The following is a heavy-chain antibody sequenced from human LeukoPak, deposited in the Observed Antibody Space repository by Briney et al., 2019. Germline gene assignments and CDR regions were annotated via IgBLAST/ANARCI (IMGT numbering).Heavy chain of an antibody. J-gene: IGHJ4*02. D-gene: IGHD7-27*01. CDR2: ISPGDSDT. V-gene: IGHV5-51*01. CDR1: GYSFTSYW. CDR3: ARAGDFAY. Sequence: GEPLKISCKGSGYSFTSYWIGWVRQVPGKALEWMGTISPGDSDTRYGPSFQGQVTISTVKSISTAYLQWSSLKASDTAIYYCARAGDFAYWGQGTLVTVSS.